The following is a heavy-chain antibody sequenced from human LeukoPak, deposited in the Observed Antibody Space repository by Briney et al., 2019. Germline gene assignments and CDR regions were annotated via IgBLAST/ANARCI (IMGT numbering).Heavy chain of an antibody. CDR1: GFTFSNAW. D-gene: IGHD3-22*01. J-gene: IGHJ4*02. V-gene: IGHV3-15*01. CDR2: IKSKSHGGTA. Sequence: GGSLRLSCAASGFTFSNAWMSWVRQVPGKGLEWVGRIKSKSHGGTAEYATFANGRFTLSRDDSKNTLDLQMNSLKTEDTAVYYCATYRFYYDSSGFDYWGQGTLVTVSS. CDR3: ATYRFYYDSSGFDY.